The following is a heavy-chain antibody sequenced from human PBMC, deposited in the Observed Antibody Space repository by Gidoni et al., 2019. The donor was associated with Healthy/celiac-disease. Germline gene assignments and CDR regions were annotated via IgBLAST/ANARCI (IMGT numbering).Heavy chain of an antibody. Sequence: EVQLLESGGGLVQPGGSLRLSCAAAGFPFSRYAMSWVRQAPGKGLEWVSVISGSGGSTYDADSVKCRFTISRDNSKNTLYLQMNSLRAEDTAVYYCAKDSEDDGNSFDIWYFDLWGRGTLVTVSS. D-gene: IGHD4-4*01. CDR2: ISGSGGST. V-gene: IGHV3-23*01. CDR1: GFPFSRYA. J-gene: IGHJ2*01. CDR3: AKDSEDDGNSFDIWYFDL.